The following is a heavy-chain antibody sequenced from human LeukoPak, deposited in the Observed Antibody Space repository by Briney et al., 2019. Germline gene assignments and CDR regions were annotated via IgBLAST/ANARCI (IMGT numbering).Heavy chain of an antibody. Sequence: GGSLRLSCAASGFTFSSYEMNWVRQAPGKGLEWVSSISSSSSYIYYADSVKGRFTISRDNAKNSLYLQMNSLRAEDTAVYYCARGYYDSSGYYPLWGQGTLVTVSS. CDR3: ARGYYDSSGYYPL. D-gene: IGHD3-22*01. V-gene: IGHV3-21*01. CDR2: ISSSSSYI. CDR1: GFTFSSYE. J-gene: IGHJ4*02.